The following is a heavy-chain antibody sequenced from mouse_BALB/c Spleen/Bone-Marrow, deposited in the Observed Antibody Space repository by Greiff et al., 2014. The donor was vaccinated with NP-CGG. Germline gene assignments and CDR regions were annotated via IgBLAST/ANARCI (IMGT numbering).Heavy chain of an antibody. V-gene: IGHV1-18*01. CDR2: INPNNGGT. J-gene: IGHJ4*01. D-gene: IGHD1-2*01. Sequence: VQLKESGPELVKPGASVKISCKTSGYTFTEYTMHWVKQSQGKSLEWIGGINPNNGGTSYNQKFKGKATLTVDKSSSTAYMELRSLTSEDSAVYYCARRYYGPYVMDNWGQGTSVTVSS. CDR1: GYTFTEYT. CDR3: ARRYYGPYVMDN.